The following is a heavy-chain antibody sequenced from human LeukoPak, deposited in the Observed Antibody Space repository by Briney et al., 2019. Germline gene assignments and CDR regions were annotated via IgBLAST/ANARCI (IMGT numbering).Heavy chain of an antibody. CDR2: IWYDGSNK. Sequence: PGGSLRLSCAASGFTFSSYGMHWVRQAPGKGLEWVAVIWYDGSNKYYADSVKGRFTISRDNSKNTLYLQMNSLRAGDTAVYYCARGWIAAAGAGYYFDYWGQGTLVTVSS. J-gene: IGHJ4*02. D-gene: IGHD6-13*01. CDR1: GFTFSSYG. CDR3: ARGWIAAAGAGYYFDY. V-gene: IGHV3-33*01.